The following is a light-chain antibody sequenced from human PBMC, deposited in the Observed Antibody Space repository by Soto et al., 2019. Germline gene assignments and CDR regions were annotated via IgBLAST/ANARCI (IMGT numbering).Light chain of an antibody. CDR2: KAS. Sequence: DIQMTQSPPTLSASVGDRVTITCRASQSINRWLAWYQQKPGKAPKLLIYKASTLESGVPSRFSGGGLGTEFSLNITSLQPDDFATYYCQQYSTYPYIFGQGTKVDIK. CDR1: QSINRW. V-gene: IGKV1-5*03. J-gene: IGKJ2*01. CDR3: QQYSTYPYI.